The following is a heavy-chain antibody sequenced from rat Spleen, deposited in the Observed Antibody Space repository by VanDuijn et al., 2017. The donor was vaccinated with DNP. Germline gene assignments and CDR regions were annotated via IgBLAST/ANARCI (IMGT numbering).Heavy chain of an antibody. D-gene: IGHD1-2*01. Sequence: EVQLVESGGGLVQPGRSMKLSCAASGFTFSNYYMAWVRQAPTKGLEWVASISTGGVNTYYRDSVKGRFTISRDNAKSTLYLQMDSLRSEETATYYCSRHGYSSYRFAYWGQGTLVTVSS. J-gene: IGHJ3*01. V-gene: IGHV5S11*01. CDR1: GFTFSNYY. CDR3: SRHGYSSYRFAY. CDR2: ISTGGVNT.